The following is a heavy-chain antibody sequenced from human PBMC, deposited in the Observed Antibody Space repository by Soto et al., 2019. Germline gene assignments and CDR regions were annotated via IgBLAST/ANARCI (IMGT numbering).Heavy chain of an antibody. V-gene: IGHV4-59*01. CDR2: IYYSGST. Sequence: SETLSLTCTVSGGSISSYYWSWIRQPPGKGLEWIGYIYYSGSTNYNPSLKSRVTISVDTSKNQFSLKLSPVTAADTAVYYCARGPGVVSFDYWGQGTLVTVSS. J-gene: IGHJ4*02. CDR1: GGSISSYY. CDR3: ARGPGVVSFDY. D-gene: IGHD2-15*01.